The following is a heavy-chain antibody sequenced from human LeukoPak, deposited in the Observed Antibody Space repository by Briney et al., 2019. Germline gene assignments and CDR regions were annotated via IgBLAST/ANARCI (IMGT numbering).Heavy chain of an antibody. Sequence: GGSLRLSCEASGFTFNNYWMTWVRQAPGKGPEWVANINQDGSEIHYVDSVKGRFTISRDNAKNSLYLQMNSLRAEDTAVYYCARDLRMGVRGVITDYWGQGTLVTVSS. CDR1: GFTFNNYW. J-gene: IGHJ4*02. V-gene: IGHV3-7*01. CDR3: ARDLRMGVRGVITDY. D-gene: IGHD3-10*01. CDR2: INQDGSEI.